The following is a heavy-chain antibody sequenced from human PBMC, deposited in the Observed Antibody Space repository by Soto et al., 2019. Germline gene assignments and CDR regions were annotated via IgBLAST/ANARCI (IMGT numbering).Heavy chain of an antibody. CDR2: VSHDGRNT. D-gene: IGHD3-16*01. CDR1: GFTFSDYA. Sequence: VQLVESGGGVVQPGRSLRLSCAASGFTFSDYAMHWVRQAPGKGLEWVAVVSHDGRNTHYADSVKGRFTISRDSSKKTVSLGMTSLRAEETAGFYFAKGGPQGPGTSDLNYRGQGGLGTGSS. CDR3: AKGGPQGPGTSDLNY. J-gene: IGHJ4*02. V-gene: IGHV3-30*18.